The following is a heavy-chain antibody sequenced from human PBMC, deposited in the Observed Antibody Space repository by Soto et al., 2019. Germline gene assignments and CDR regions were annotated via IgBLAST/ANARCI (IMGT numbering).Heavy chain of an antibody. V-gene: IGHV3-7*01. CDR1: GFTFSSYW. CDR2: IKQDGSEK. J-gene: IGHJ4*02. Sequence: GGSLRLSCAASGFTFSSYWMSWVRQAPGKGLEWVANIKQDGSEKYYVDSVKGRFTISRDNAKNSLYLQMNSLRAEDTAVYYCARDGAYYDFWSGYYGTKTPLLFDYWGQGTLVTVSS. D-gene: IGHD3-3*01. CDR3: ARDGAYYDFWSGYYGTKTPLLFDY.